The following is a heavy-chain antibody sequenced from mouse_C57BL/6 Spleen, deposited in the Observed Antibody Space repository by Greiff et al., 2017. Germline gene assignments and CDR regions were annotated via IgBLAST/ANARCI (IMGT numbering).Heavy chain of an antibody. CDR3: AGHEDPYCRSHWYFDV. D-gene: IGHD2-10*01. V-gene: IGHV1-62-2*01. CDR2: VYPGSGSI. Sequence: QVHVKQSGAELVKPGASVKLSCKASGYTFTEYTIHWVKQRPGQGLEWIGWVYPGSGSIKYNEKFKDKATLTADKSSSTVYMELSSLTSEDSAVYYCAGHEDPYCRSHWYFDVWGTGTTVTVSS. CDR1: GYTFTEYT. J-gene: IGHJ1*03.